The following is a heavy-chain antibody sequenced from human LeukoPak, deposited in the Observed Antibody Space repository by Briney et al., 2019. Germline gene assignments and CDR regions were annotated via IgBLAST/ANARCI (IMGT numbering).Heavy chain of an antibody. CDR3: ARASITMARGELVFYFDY. D-gene: IGHD3-10*01. CDR1: GFTFSSYE. CDR2: ISGSGSTR. J-gene: IGHJ4*02. Sequence: GGSLRLSCAASGFTFSSYEINWVRQAPGKGLEWVSYISGSGSTRYYADSVKGRFNISRDNAKNSLYPQINSLRAEDTAVYYCARASITMARGELVFYFDYWGQGTLVTVSS. V-gene: IGHV3-48*03.